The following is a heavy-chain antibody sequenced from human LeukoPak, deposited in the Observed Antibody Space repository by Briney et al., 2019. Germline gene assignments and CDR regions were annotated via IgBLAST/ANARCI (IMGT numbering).Heavy chain of an antibody. J-gene: IGHJ4*02. V-gene: IGHV3-74*01. Sequence: PGGSLRLSCAASGFTFSSYWMHWVRQAPGKGLVWVSRISSDGSSTSYADSVKGRFTISSDNAKNTLSLQMNSLRAEDTAVYYCARGVVYFDYWGQGTLVTVSS. CDR1: GFTFSSYW. CDR2: ISSDGSST. D-gene: IGHD2-2*01. CDR3: ARGVVYFDY.